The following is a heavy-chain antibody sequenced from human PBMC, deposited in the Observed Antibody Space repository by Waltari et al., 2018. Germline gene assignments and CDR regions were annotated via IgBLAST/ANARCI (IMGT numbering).Heavy chain of an antibody. V-gene: IGHV4-34*01. CDR1: GGSFSGYY. Sequence: QVQLQQWGAGLLKPSETLSLTCAVYGGSFSGYYWSWIRQPPGKGLEWIGEINHSGSTNYNPSLKSRVTISVDTSKNQFSLKLSSVTAADTAVYYCARAPTAELDYWGQGTLVTVSS. J-gene: IGHJ4*02. CDR2: INHSGST. CDR3: ARAPTAELDY.